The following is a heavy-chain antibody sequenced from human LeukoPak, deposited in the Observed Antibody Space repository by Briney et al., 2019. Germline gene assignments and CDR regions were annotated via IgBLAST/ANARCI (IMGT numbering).Heavy chain of an antibody. CDR1: GYSISSDYY. J-gene: IGHJ6*02. V-gene: IGHV4-38-2*02. Sequence: PSETLSLTCTVSGYSISSDYYWGWIRQPPGKGLEWIGSIYHSGSTYYNSSLKSRVTISVDTSKNQFSLQLRSVTAADTAVYYCAREDPQTTVPEGMDVWGQGTTVTVSS. CDR2: IYHSGST. D-gene: IGHD4-17*01. CDR3: AREDPQTTVPEGMDV.